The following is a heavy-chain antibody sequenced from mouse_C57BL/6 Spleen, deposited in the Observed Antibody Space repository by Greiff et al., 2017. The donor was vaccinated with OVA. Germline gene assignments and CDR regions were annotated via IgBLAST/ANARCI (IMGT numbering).Heavy chain of an antibody. V-gene: IGHV1-64*01. D-gene: IGHD2-3*01. CDR1: GYTFTSYW. CDR3: ARGDDGYYYFDY. CDR2: IHPNSGST. J-gene: IGHJ2*01. Sequence: VQLQQSGAELVKPGASVKLSCKASGYTFTSYWMHWVKQRPGQGLEWIGMIHPNSGSTNYNEKFKSKATLTVDKSSSTAYMQLSSLTSEDSAVYYCARGDDGYYYFDYWGQGTTLTVSS.